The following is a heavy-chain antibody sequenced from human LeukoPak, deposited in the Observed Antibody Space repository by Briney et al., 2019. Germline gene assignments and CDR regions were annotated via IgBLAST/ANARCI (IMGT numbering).Heavy chain of an antibody. V-gene: IGHV3-21*01. CDR2: ISSSSSYI. CDR1: GFTFSSYS. D-gene: IGHD2/OR15-2a*01. Sequence: GGSLRLXCAASGFTFSSYSMNWVRQAPGKGLEWVSSISSSSSYIYYADSVKGRFTISRDNAKNSLYLQMNSLRAEDTAVYYCARASMAYYFDYWGQGTLVTVSS. CDR3: ARASMAYYFDY. J-gene: IGHJ4*02.